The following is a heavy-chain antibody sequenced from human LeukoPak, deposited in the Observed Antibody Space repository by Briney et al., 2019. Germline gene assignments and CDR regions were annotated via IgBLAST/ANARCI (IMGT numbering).Heavy chain of an antibody. CDR3: ARDSADYGDYDY. J-gene: IGHJ4*02. D-gene: IGHD4-17*01. V-gene: IGHV1-46*01. CDR1: GYTFTSYF. CDR2: INPSGGST. Sequence: ASVKVSCKASGYTFTSYFMHWVRQSPGQGLDWMGIINPSGGSTSYAQKFQGRVTMTRDTSTSTVYMELSSLRSEDTAVYYCARDSADYGDYDYWGQGTLVTVSS.